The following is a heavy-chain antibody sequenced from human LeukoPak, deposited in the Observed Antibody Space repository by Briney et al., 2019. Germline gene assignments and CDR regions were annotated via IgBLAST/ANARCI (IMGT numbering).Heavy chain of an antibody. Sequence: PSGTLSLTCTVSGGSISSGDYYWSWIRQPPGKGLEWIGYIYYSGSTYYNPSLKSRVTISVDTSKNQFSLKLSSVTAADTAVYYCARAPASGSYFDYWGQGTLVTVSS. CDR1: GGSISSGDYY. J-gene: IGHJ4*02. D-gene: IGHD1-26*01. CDR2: IYYSGST. V-gene: IGHV4-30-4*01. CDR3: ARAPASGSYFDY.